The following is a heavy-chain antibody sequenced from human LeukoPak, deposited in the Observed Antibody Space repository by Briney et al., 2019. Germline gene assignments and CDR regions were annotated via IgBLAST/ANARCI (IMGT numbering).Heavy chain of an antibody. V-gene: IGHV1-8*03. CDR3: ARLYGDYGYYYYYYMDV. Sequence: ASVKVSCKASGYTFTSYDINWVRQATGQGLEWMGRMNPNSGNTGYAQKFQGRVTITRNTSISTAYMELSSLRSEDTAVYYCARLYGDYGYYYYYYMDVWGKGTTVTVSS. CDR1: GYTFTSYD. J-gene: IGHJ6*03. CDR2: MNPNSGNT. D-gene: IGHD4-17*01.